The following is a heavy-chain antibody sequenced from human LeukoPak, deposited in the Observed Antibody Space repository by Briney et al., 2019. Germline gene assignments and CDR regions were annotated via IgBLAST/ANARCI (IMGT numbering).Heavy chain of an antibody. Sequence: PGGSLRLACSPSGFTFSNYERNWVRQAPGKGLGWDAYISNTFSTIYYADSVKGRFTISRDNAKNSLYLQMNSLRVEDTAVYYCARDPRGYDSATGFGYWGQGTLVTASS. CDR1: GFTFSNYE. CDR2: ISNTFSTI. V-gene: IGHV3-48*03. D-gene: IGHD5-18*01. CDR3: ARDPRGYDSATGFGY. J-gene: IGHJ4*02.